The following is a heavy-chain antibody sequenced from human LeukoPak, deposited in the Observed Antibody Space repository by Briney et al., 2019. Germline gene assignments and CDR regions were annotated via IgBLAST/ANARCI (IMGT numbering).Heavy chain of an antibody. CDR2: IKGTGLTT. D-gene: IGHD4-23*01. Sequence: PGGSLRLSCVASGFIFSDYYMSWIRQAPGKGLEWVSTIKGTGLTTYYADSVKGRFTISRDNAKNSLYLQMNSLRAEDTAVYYCAREGRTTVVTPDAFDIWGQGTMVTVSS. CDR1: GFIFSDYY. V-gene: IGHV3-11*01. J-gene: IGHJ3*02. CDR3: AREGRTTVVTPDAFDI.